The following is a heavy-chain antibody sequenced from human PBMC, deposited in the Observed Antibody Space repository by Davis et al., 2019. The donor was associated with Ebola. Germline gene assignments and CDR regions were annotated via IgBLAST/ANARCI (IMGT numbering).Heavy chain of an antibody. V-gene: IGHV3-23*01. CDR1: GFTFSNYV. D-gene: IGHD6-19*01. J-gene: IGHJ4*02. Sequence: GESLKISCAASGFTFSNYVMSWVRQAPGKGLEWVSGISGSGGTTYYADSVKGRFTISRDDSKNTAYLQMNSLKTEDTAVYYCTRQPLPAVAGSDWGQGTLVTVSS. CDR3: TRQPLPAVAGSD. CDR2: ISGSGGTT.